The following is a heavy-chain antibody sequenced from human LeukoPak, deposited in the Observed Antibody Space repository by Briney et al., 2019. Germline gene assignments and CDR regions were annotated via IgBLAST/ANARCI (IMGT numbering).Heavy chain of an antibody. D-gene: IGHD2-15*01. V-gene: IGHV1-46*01. CDR1: GYTFTSYY. CDR3: ARDYQYFCSGGSCYSDDY. Sequence: GASVKVSCKASGYTFTSYYMHWVRQAPGQGLEWMGIINPSGGSTSYAQKFQGRVTMTRDTSTSTVYMELSSLRSEDTAVYYCARDYQYFCSGGSCYSDDYWGQGTLVTVSS. CDR2: INPSGGST. J-gene: IGHJ4*02.